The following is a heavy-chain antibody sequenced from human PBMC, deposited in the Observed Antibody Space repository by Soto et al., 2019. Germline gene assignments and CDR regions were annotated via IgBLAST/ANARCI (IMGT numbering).Heavy chain of an antibody. CDR3: ARAVHVGLQYYFDY. D-gene: IGHD3-9*01. CDR1: GFTFSSYG. J-gene: IGHJ4*02. V-gene: IGHV3-33*01. CDR2: IWYDGSNK. Sequence: GGSLRLSCAASGFTFSSYGMHWVRQAPGKGLEWVAVIWYDGSNKYYADSVKGRFTISRDNSKNTLYLQMNSLRAEDTAVYYCARAVHVGLQYYFDYWGQGTLVTVSS.